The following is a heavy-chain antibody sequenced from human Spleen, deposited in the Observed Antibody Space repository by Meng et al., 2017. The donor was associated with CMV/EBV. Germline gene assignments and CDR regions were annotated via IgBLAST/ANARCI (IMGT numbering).Heavy chain of an antibody. Sequence: ESLKISCAASGFTFSRYAMDWVRQAPGKGLEWIGYIYYRGNTNYNPSLKSRVTMSVDTSRNQFSLTLSSVTAADTAVYYCSRDYCGGDCYSLGHWGQGSLVTVSS. D-gene: IGHD2-21*01. CDR2: IYYRGNT. J-gene: IGHJ1*01. CDR1: GFTFSRYA. CDR3: SRDYCGGDCYSLGH. V-gene: IGHV4-59*01.